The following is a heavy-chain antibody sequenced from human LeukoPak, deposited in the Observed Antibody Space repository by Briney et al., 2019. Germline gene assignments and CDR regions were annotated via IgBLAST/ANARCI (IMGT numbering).Heavy chain of an antibody. CDR3: ARGRGIVGVAAAPYGMDV. CDR1: GGSFSGYY. Sequence: SETLSLTCAVYGGSFSGYYWSWIRQPPGKGLEWIGEINHSGSTNYNPSLKSRATISVDTSKNQFSLKLSSVTAADAAVYYCARGRGIVGVAAAPYGMDVWGQGTTV. CDR2: INHSGST. V-gene: IGHV4-34*01. D-gene: IGHD1-26*01. J-gene: IGHJ6*01.